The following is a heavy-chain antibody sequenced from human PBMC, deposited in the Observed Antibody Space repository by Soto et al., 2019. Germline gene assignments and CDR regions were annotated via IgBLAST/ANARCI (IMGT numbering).Heavy chain of an antibody. J-gene: IGHJ4*02. Sequence: PGESLNISCKGSGYSFTSYWIGWVRQMPGKGLEWMGIIYPGDSDTRYSPSFQGQVTISADKSISTAYLQWSSLKASDTAMYYCARRLLGYSGYDGFDYWGQGTLVTVSS. CDR2: IYPGDSDT. CDR3: ARRLLGYSGYDGFDY. CDR1: GYSFTSYW. D-gene: IGHD5-12*01. V-gene: IGHV5-51*01.